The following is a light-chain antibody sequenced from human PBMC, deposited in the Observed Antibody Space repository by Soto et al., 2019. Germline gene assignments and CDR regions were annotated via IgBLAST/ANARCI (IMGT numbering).Light chain of an antibody. CDR3: QQYVRSPVMYT. CDR1: QSVSSSY. V-gene: IGKV3-20*01. CDR2: GAS. Sequence: EIVLTQSPGTLSLSPGERATLSCRASQSVSSSYLAWYQQKPGQAPRLLIYGASSRATGIPDRFSGSGSGTDFTLTISRLEPDDFAVYYCQQYVRSPVMYTVGQGTKLEIK. J-gene: IGKJ2*01.